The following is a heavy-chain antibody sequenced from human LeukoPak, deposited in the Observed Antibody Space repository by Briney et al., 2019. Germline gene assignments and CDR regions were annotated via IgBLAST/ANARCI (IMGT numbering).Heavy chain of an antibody. CDR2: ISAYNGNT. CDR1: GYTFTSYG. D-gene: IGHD1-14*01. Sequence: ASVKVSCKASGYTFTSYGISWVRQAPGQGLEWMGWISAYNGNTNYAQKFQGRVTITADESTSTAYMELSSLRSEDTAVYYCARAHLTGYMDVWGKGTTVTISS. CDR3: ARAHLTGYMDV. V-gene: IGHV1-18*01. J-gene: IGHJ6*03.